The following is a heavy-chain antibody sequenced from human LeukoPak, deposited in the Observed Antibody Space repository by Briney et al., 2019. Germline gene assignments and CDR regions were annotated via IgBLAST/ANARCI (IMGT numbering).Heavy chain of an antibody. CDR1: GFTFSSHD. V-gene: IGHV3-13*04. J-gene: IGHJ5*01. CDR3: VRGGVWGLSSNWLES. Sequence: GGSLRLSCAASGFTFSSHDMHWVRQAAGKGLEWVSGFIPAGDRYYAESVKGQFTISRENAKSSLYLQMNSLRVGDTAAYYCVRGGVWGLSSNWLESWGQGILVTVS. CDR2: FIPAGDR. D-gene: IGHD7-27*01.